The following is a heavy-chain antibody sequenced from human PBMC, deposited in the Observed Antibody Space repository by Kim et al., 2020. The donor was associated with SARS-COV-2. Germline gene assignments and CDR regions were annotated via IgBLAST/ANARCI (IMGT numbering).Heavy chain of an antibody. J-gene: IGHJ4*02. CDR3: ARPLGSTYYVILPL. Sequence: GGSLRLSCAASGFTFSTYWMHWVRQAPGKGLVWVSRINSDGSSTSYADSVKGRFTISRDNAKNTLYLQMNSLRAEDTAVYYCARPLGSTYYVILPLWGQGTLVTVSS. CDR1: GFTFSTYW. V-gene: IGHV3-74*01. CDR2: INSDGSST. D-gene: IGHD3-9*01.